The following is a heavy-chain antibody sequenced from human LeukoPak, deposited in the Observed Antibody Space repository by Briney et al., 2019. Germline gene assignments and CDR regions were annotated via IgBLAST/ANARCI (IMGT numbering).Heavy chain of an antibody. J-gene: IGHJ4*02. CDR1: GGTFSSYA. V-gene: IGHV1-69*06. CDR3: AKDRRGFY. CDR2: IIPIFGTA. D-gene: IGHD3-16*01. Sequence: SVKVSCKASGGTFSSYAISWVRQAPGQGLEWMGGIIPIFGTANYAQKFQGRVTITADKSTSTAYMELNSLRAEDTAVYYCAKDRRGFYWGQGTLVTVSS.